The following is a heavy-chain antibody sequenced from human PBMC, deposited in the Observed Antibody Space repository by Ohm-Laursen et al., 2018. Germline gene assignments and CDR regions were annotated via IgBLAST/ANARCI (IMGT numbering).Heavy chain of an antibody. V-gene: IGHV3-23*01. CDR2: INGSGATT. CDR3: AKIVGGRYYYFDY. D-gene: IGHD1-26*01. CDR1: GFTFSSDA. J-gene: IGHJ4*02. Sequence: SLRLSCTASGFTFSSDAMSWVRQAPGKGLEWVSSINGSGATTYNADSVKGRFTISRDNSKNTLYLQMNSLRAEDTAVYYCAKIVGGRYYYFDYWGQGSLVTVSS.